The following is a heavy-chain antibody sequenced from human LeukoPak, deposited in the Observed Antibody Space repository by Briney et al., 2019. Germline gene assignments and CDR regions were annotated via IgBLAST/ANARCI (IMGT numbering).Heavy chain of an antibody. D-gene: IGHD1-26*01. CDR3: AKDWSYGYYYYYMDV. J-gene: IGHJ6*03. V-gene: IGHV3-9*01. Sequence: GGSLRLSCAASGFTFDDYAMHWIRQAPGKGLEWVSGISWNSGSIGYADSVKGRFTISRDNSKNTLYLQMNSLRAEDTAVYYCAKDWSYGYYYYYMDVWAKGPRSPSP. CDR1: GFTFDDYA. CDR2: ISWNSGSI.